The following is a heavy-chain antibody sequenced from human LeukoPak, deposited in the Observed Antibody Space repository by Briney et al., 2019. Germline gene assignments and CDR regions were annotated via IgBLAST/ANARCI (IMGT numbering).Heavy chain of an antibody. J-gene: IGHJ4*02. CDR3: ARTRELLWFGELGYYFDY. CDR1: GGSISSSNW. V-gene: IGHV4-4*02. Sequence: PSETLSLTCAVSGGSISSSNWWSWVRQPPGKGLEWIGEIYHSGSTNYNPSLKSRVTISVDTSKNQFSLKLSSVTAADTAVYYCARTRELLWFGELGYYFDYWGQGTLVTVSS. D-gene: IGHD3-10*01. CDR2: IYHSGST.